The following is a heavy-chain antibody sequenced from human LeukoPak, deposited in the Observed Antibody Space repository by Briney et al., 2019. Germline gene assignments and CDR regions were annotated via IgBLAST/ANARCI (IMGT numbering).Heavy chain of an antibody. V-gene: IGHV4-30-2*02. CDR3: ASPAVVKGWWYFDL. CDR2: IYHSGST. Sequence: PSQTLSLTCAVSGGSISSGGYSWSWIRQPPGKGLEWIGYIYHSGSTYYNPSLKSRVTISVDTSKNQFSLKLSSVTAADTAVYYCASPAVVKGWWYFDLWGRGTLVTVSS. CDR1: GGSISSGGYS. D-gene: IGHD3-22*01. J-gene: IGHJ2*01.